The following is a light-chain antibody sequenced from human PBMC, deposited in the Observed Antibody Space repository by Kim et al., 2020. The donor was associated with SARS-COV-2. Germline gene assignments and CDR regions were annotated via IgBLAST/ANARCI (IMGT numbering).Light chain of an antibody. CDR1: RSNIGSNV. Sequence: GQRVTISRSGGRSNIGSNVVNWYQQLPGTAPKLLIYSNDYRPSGVPDRFSGSKSGTSASLDISGLQSEDEADYYCAAWDDSLNGSVFGGGTQLTVL. CDR2: SND. CDR3: AAWDDSLNGSV. V-gene: IGLV1-44*01. J-gene: IGLJ3*02.